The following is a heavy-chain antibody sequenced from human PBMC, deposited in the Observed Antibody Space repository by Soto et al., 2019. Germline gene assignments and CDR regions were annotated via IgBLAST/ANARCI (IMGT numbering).Heavy chain of an antibody. J-gene: IGHJ4*02. Sequence: GASVKVSCKASGYTFTGYGISWVRQAPGQGLEWMGWISAYNGNTNYAQKLQGRVTMTTDTSTSTAYMELRSLRSDDTAVYYCAREYGDYGSYYFDYWGQGTLVTVSS. V-gene: IGHV1-18*01. CDR1: GYTFTGYG. D-gene: IGHD4-17*01. CDR2: ISAYNGNT. CDR3: AREYGDYGSYYFDY.